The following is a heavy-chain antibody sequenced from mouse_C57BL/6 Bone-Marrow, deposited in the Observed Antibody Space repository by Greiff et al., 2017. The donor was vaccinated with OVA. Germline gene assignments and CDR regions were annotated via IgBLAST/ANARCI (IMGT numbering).Heavy chain of an antibody. V-gene: IGHV1-64*01. Sequence: QVQLQQPGAELVKPGASVKLSCKASGYTITSYWMHWVKQRPGQGLEWIGMIHPNSGSTNYNEKFKSKATLTVDKSSSTAYMQLSSLTSEDSAVYYCADYGSSSHWYFDVWGTGTTVTVSS. D-gene: IGHD1-1*01. CDR2: IHPNSGST. J-gene: IGHJ1*03. CDR3: ADYGSSSHWYFDV. CDR1: GYTITSYW.